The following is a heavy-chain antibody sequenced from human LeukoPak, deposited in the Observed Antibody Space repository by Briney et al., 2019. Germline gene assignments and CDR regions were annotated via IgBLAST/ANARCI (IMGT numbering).Heavy chain of an antibody. D-gene: IGHD3-10*01. CDR3: ARQFRRITMVRGVKGYFDY. CDR2: INHSGGT. V-gene: IGHV4-34*01. CDR1: GGSFSGYY. Sequence: SETLSLTCAVYGGSFSGYYWSWIRQPPGKGLEWIGEINHSGGTNYNPSLKSRVTISVDTSKNQFSLKLSSVTAADTAVYYCARQFRRITMVRGVKGYFDYWGQGTLVTVSS. J-gene: IGHJ4*02.